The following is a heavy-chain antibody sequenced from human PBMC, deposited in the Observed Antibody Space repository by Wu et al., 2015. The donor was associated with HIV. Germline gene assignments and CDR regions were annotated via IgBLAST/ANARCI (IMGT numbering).Heavy chain of an antibody. Sequence: QVQLVQSGAEVKKPGASVKVSCKASGYTFTSYYMHWVRQAPGQGLEWMGIINPSGGSTSYAQKFQGRVTMTRDTSTSTVYMELSSLRSEDTAVYYCARDYKGLGIYSGMDVWGQGTTVTVSS. CDR1: GYTFTSYY. D-gene: IGHD3-16*01. CDR3: ARDYKGLGIYSGMDV. CDR2: INPSGGST. V-gene: IGHV1-46*01. J-gene: IGHJ6*02.